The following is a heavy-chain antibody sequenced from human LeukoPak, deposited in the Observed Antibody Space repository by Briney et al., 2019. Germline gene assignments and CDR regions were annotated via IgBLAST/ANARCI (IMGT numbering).Heavy chain of an antibody. CDR3: ARVERYCSGGSCYSYYFDY. CDR2: INPNSGGT. D-gene: IGHD2-15*01. Sequence: ASVKVSCKASGYTFTSYDINWVRQAPGQGLEWMGWINPNSGGTNYAQKFQGRVTMTRDTSISTAYMELSRLRSDDTAVYYCARVERYCSGGSCYSYYFDYWGQGTLVTVSS. J-gene: IGHJ4*02. CDR1: GYTFTSYD. V-gene: IGHV1-2*02.